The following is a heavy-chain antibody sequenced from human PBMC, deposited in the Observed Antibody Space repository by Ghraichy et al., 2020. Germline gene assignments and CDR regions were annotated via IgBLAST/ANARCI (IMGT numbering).Heavy chain of an antibody. V-gene: IGHV4-30-4*01. CDR2: IYYSGST. J-gene: IGHJ5*02. D-gene: IGHD3-10*01. Sequence: SQTLSLTCTVSGGSISSGDYYWSWIRQPPGKGLEWIGYIYYSGSTYYDPSLKSRVTISVDTSRNQFSLNLSSVTAADTAVYYYARVRLMWFGELEPWGQGTLVTVSS. CDR3: ARVRLMWFGELEP. CDR1: GGSISSGDYY.